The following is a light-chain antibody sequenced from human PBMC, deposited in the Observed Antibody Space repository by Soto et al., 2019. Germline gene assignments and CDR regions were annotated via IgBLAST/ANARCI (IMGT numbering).Light chain of an antibody. V-gene: IGKV3-20*01. CDR3: QQYGSSPPFT. CDR2: GAS. Sequence: ESVLAQSPGTLSLSPGERATLSCRGSQSVSSSYLAWYQQKPGQAPRLLIYGASSRATGIPDRFGGSGSGTDFTLTISRLEPEDFAVYYCQQYGSSPPFTFGQGTKVDIK. J-gene: IGKJ1*01. CDR1: QSVSSSY.